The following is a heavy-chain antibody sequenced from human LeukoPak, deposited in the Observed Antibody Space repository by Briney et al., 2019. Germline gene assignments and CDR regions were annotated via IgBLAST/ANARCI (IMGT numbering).Heavy chain of an antibody. J-gene: IGHJ6*03. D-gene: IGHD2-2*02. Sequence: ASVKVSCKASGYTFTSYYMHWVRQAPGEGLEWMGIINPSGGSTSYAQRFQGRVTMTRDMSTSTVYMELSSLRSEDTAVYYCARVAAEVVGVPGAIGFGWLRRDYYYMDVWGKGTTVTVSS. CDR2: INPSGGST. V-gene: IGHV1-46*01. CDR1: GYTFTSYY. CDR3: ARVAAEVVGVPGAIGFGWLRRDYYYMDV.